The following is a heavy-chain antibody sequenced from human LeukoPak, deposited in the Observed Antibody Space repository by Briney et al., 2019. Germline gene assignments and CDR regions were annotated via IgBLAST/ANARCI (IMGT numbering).Heavy chain of an antibody. D-gene: IGHD2-2*01. Sequence: SETLSLTCTVSGGSISSGDYYWSWIRQPPGKGLEWIGFVYYSGNTNYNPSLKSRVTISLDTSKNQFSLKLRSVTTADTAVYYCARGRYQLDYWGQGTLVTVSP. CDR3: ARGRYQLDY. CDR2: VYYSGNT. CDR1: GGSISSGDYY. J-gene: IGHJ4*02. V-gene: IGHV4-61*08.